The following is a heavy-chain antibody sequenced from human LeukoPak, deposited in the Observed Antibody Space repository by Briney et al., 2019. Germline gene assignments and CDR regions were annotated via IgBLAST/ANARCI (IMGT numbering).Heavy chain of an antibody. CDR2: VSGSGGST. Sequence: PGGSLRLSCATSGFTFSNYAMSWVRQAPGRGLEWVSGVSGSGGSTYYADSVKGRFTTSRDNSKNTLFLQMNSLRAEDTAVYYCAKEGGSGSYEYSQHWGQGTLVTVSS. D-gene: IGHD3-10*01. CDR3: AKEGGSGSYEYSQH. J-gene: IGHJ1*01. CDR1: GFTFSNYA. V-gene: IGHV3-23*01.